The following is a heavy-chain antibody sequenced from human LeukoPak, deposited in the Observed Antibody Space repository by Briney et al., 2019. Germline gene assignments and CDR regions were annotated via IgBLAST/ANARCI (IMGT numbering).Heavy chain of an antibody. CDR2: ISGSGSST. CDR3: AKVRSTQRLAPGFDY. J-gene: IGHJ4*02. CDR1: GFTFSSYA. D-gene: IGHD6-25*01. Sequence: PGGSLRLSCAASGFTFSSYAMSWVRQAPGKGLEWVSAISGSGSSTYYADSVKGRFTISRDNSKNTLFLQINSLRADDTAVYYCAKVRSTQRLAPGFDYWGQGTLVTVSS. V-gene: IGHV3-23*01.